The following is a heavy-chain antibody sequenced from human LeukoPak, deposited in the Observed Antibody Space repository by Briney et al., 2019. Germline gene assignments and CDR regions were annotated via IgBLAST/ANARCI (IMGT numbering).Heavy chain of an antibody. CDR2: INPKSGGT. CDR1: GYCFTGYY. V-gene: IGHV1-2*02. D-gene: IGHD6-19*01. J-gene: IGHJ4*02. Sequence: GASVKVSCKASGYCFTGYYLDWVRQAPGRGLEWMGWINPKSGGTNYAQKFPGRVTMTRDTSISTAYMELSSLRSDDTAIYYCARRVFSGWGYYFDYWGQGTLVTVSS. CDR3: ARRVFSGWGYYFDY.